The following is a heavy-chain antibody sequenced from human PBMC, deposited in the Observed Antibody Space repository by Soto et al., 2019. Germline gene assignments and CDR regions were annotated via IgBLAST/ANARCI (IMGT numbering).Heavy chain of an antibody. Sequence: PGESLKISCKGSGYSFTNYWIGWVRQMPGKGLEWMGIIYPGDSDTRYSPSFQGQVTISVDKSISTAYLQWRSLKASDSGMYYCARSRITGSTWTFDYWGQEPLATVYS. J-gene: IGHJ4*02. CDR1: GYSFTNYW. CDR3: ARSRITGSTWTFDY. CDR2: IYPGDSDT. D-gene: IGHD1-20*01. V-gene: IGHV5-51*01.